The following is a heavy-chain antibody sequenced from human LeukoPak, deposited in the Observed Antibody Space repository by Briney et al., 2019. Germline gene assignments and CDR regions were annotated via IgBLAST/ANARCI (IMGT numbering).Heavy chain of an antibody. Sequence: GGSLRLSCGASGFTFSSYGMHWVRQAPGKGLEWVAFIRYDGSNKYYADSVKGRFTISRDNSKNTLYLQMNRLRAEDTAVYYCARLTGYSSESWFDPWGQGTLVTVSS. CDR1: GFTFSSYG. CDR2: IRYDGSNK. CDR3: ARLTGYSSESWFDP. V-gene: IGHV3-30*02. J-gene: IGHJ5*02. D-gene: IGHD3-9*01.